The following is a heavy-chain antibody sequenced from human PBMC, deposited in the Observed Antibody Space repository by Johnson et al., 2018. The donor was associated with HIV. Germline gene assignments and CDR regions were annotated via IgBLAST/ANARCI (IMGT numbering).Heavy chain of an antibody. J-gene: IGHJ3*02. CDR2: IYSGGST. V-gene: IGHV3-66*01. Sequence: VQLVESGGGVVRPGGSLRLSCPASGFTVSTNYMSWVRQAPGKGLELVSLIYSGGSTFYADSAKGRFAISSDNSKNTLYLQMNSLSAADTALYYCASANPPYSSSSVACDIWGQGTMVTVSS. CDR1: GFTVSTNY. CDR3: ASANPPYSSSSVACDI. D-gene: IGHD6-6*01.